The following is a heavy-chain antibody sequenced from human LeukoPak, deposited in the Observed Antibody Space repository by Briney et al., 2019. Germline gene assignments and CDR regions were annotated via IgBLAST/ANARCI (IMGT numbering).Heavy chain of an antibody. CDR3: ARAGSLSSSWSLFGY. CDR1: GYSTTTGYY. J-gene: IGHJ4*02. V-gene: IGHV4-38-2*02. D-gene: IGHD6-13*01. CDR2: IYYSGST. Sequence: SETLSLTCTVSGYSTTTGYYWGWIRQPPGKGLEWIGSIYYSGSTYYNPSLKSRVTISVDTSKNQFSLKLSSVTAADTAVYYCARAGSLSSSWSLFGYWGQGTLVTVSS.